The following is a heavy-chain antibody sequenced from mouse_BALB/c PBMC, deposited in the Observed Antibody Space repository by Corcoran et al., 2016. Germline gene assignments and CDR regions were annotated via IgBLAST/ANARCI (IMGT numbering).Heavy chain of an antibody. CDR3: AREPYAMDY. CDR2: INTYTGEP. V-gene: IGHV9-3-1*01. Sequence: QIQLVQSGPELKKPGEPVKISCKASGYTCTNYGMNWVKQAPGKGLKWMGWINTYTGEPTYADDFKGRFAFSLETSASTAYLQINNLKNEDTATYFGAREPYAMDYWGQGTSVTVSS. CDR1: GYTCTNYG. J-gene: IGHJ4*01.